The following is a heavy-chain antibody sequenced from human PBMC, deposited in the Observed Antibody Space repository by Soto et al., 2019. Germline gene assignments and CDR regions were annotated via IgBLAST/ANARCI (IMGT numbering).Heavy chain of an antibody. V-gene: IGHV3-30*04. CDR2: ISYDGRNT. J-gene: IGHJ4*02. CDR3: ARVGRDNNDLCYFDY. CDR1: GFTFSNYA. Sequence: GGSLRLSCEASGFTFSNYATHWVRQAPGKGLEWVAVISYDGRNTYYTKSVRGRFTISRDNSKNTLFLQMNSLRVEDTAVYFCARVGRDNNDLCYFDYWGQGTLVTVSS. D-gene: IGHD1-1*01.